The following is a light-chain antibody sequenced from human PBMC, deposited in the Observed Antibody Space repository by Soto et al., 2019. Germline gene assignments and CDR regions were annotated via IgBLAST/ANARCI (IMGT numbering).Light chain of an antibody. Sequence: EIVLTQSPGTLSLSPGERATLSCKASQSVSSRSLAWYQQKPGQAPRLLISDASNRAADIPARFSGSGSGTDFTLTISSLQSEDFAVYYCQQYNNWPKTFGQGTKVDIK. CDR1: QSVSSRS. V-gene: IGKV3D-15*01. CDR3: QQYNNWPKT. CDR2: DAS. J-gene: IGKJ1*01.